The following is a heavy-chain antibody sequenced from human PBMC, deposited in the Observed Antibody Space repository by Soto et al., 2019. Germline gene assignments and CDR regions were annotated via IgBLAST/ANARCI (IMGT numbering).Heavy chain of an antibody. V-gene: IGHV1-69*13. CDR1: GGSFSSYA. CDR3: ARDLRAAGRPGMDV. Sequence: SVKVSSKASGGSFSSYAISWVRQAPGQGLEWMGGIIPIVGTGNYAQNFQGRVTITADESTSTAYMELSSLRSEDTAMYYCARDLRAAGRPGMDVWGQGTTVTVSS. D-gene: IGHD6-13*01. J-gene: IGHJ6*02. CDR2: IIPIVGTG.